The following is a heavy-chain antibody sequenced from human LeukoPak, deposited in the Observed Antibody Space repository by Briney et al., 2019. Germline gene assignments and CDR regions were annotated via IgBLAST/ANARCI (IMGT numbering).Heavy chain of an antibody. CDR3: ARVLGPDFDY. CDR2: IYCSGST. CDR1: GGSISSSSYY. D-gene: IGHD1-26*01. V-gene: IGHV4-39*01. J-gene: IGHJ4*02. Sequence: SETLSLTCTVSGGSISSSSYYWGWIRQPPGKGLEWIGSIYCSGSTYYNPSLKSRVTISVDTSKNQFSLKLSSVTAADTAVYYCARVLGPDFDYWGQGTLVTVSS.